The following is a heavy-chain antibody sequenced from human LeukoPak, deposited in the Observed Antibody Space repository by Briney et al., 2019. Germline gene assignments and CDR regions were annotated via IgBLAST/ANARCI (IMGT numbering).Heavy chain of an antibody. V-gene: IGHV3-15*01. CDR1: GFTFSNAW. CDR2: IKSKIDGGTT. Sequence: GGSLRLSCAASGFTFSNAWMSWVRQAPGRGLEWLGRIKSKIDGGTTVYAAPVEDRFTILRDDSTNTLYLQMNSLKTEDTAVYYCTTELTIFEQVAIPGYFDSWGQGTLVTVSS. D-gene: IGHD3/OR15-3a*01. CDR3: TTELTIFEQVAIPGYFDS. J-gene: IGHJ4*02.